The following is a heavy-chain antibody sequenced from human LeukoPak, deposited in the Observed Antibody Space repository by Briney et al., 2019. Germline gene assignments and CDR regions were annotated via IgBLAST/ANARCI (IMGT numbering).Heavy chain of an antibody. V-gene: IGHV4-34*01. CDR2: INHSGST. D-gene: IGHD4-23*01. CDR3: ARHKYGGTTVVTWNTYYYYYMDV. CDR1: GGSFSGYY. Sequence: PSETLSLTCAVYGGSFSGYYWSWIRQPPGKGLEWIGEINHSGSTNYNPSLKSRVTISVDTSKNQFSLKLSSVTAADTAVYYCARHKYGGTTVVTWNTYYYYYMDVWGKGTTVTISS. J-gene: IGHJ6*03.